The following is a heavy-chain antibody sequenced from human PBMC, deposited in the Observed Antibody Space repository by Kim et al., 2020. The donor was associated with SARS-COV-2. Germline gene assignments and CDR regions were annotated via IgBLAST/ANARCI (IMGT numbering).Heavy chain of an antibody. CDR1: GYTFFSYS. V-gene: IGHV5-51*01. CDR3: ARRGPTGTFDH. D-gene: IGHD1-1*01. CDR2: IYPGDSDT. J-gene: IGHJ4*02. Sequence: GESLKISCKGSGYTFFSYSIAWVRQMPGKGLEWMGSIYPGDSDTTYSPSFQGQVTFSADRSISTAYLQWRTLKASDTATYYCARRGPTGTFDHWRQGTLV.